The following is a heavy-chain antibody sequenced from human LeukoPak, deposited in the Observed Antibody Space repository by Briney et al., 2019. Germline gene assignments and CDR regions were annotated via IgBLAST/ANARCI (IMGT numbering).Heavy chain of an antibody. CDR2: MNPNSGNT. Sequence: GASVKVSCKASGYTFTSYDINWVRQATGQGLEWMGWMNPNSGNTGYAQKFQGRVTMTRNTSISTAYMELSSLRSKDTAVYYCARDSPYNSGTDYWGQGTLVTVSS. J-gene: IGHJ4*02. D-gene: IGHD1-20*01. CDR1: GYTFTSYD. CDR3: ARDSPYNSGTDY. V-gene: IGHV1-8*01.